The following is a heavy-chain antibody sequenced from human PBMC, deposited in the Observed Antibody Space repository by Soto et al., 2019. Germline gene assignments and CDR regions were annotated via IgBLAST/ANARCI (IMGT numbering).Heavy chain of an antibody. CDR2: IIPIFGTA. J-gene: IGHJ6*02. V-gene: IGHV1-69*13. CDR1: GGTFSSYA. D-gene: IGHD2-2*01. CDR3: ARGEGDYCSSTSCYPGAGYYYYGMDV. Sequence: SVKVSCKASGGTFSSYAISWVRQAPGQGLEWMGGIIPIFGTANYAQKFQGRVTITADESTSTAYMELSSLRPEDTAVYYCARGEGDYCSSTSCYPGAGYYYYGMDVWGQGTTVTVSS.